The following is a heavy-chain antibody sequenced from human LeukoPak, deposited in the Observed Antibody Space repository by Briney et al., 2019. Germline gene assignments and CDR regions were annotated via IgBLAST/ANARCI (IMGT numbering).Heavy chain of an antibody. V-gene: IGHV3-7*01. CDR3: ARELQQLVGDWFDP. D-gene: IGHD6-13*01. Sequence: GGSLRLSCAASGFTFSSYWMSWVRQAPGKGLEWVANIKQDGSEKYYVDSVKGRFTISRDNAKNSLYLQMNSLRAEDTAVYYCARELQQLVGDWFDPWGQGTLVTVSS. CDR1: GFTFSSYW. CDR2: IKQDGSEK. J-gene: IGHJ5*02.